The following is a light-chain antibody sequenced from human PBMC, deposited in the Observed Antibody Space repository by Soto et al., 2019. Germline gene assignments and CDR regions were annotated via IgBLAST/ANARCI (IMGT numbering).Light chain of an antibody. J-gene: IGLJ2*01. CDR2: NDY. CDR1: TSNVGSNL. Sequence: QAVVAQPRSASGTPGQRVTISCSGSTSNVGSNLASWYQQLPGSAPKLLIYNDYERPSGVPDRFSGSKSGTSASLGISGLRSEDEAEYFCAVWDDSLSGVVFGGGTKLTVL. CDR3: AVWDDSLSGVV. V-gene: IGLV1-47*02.